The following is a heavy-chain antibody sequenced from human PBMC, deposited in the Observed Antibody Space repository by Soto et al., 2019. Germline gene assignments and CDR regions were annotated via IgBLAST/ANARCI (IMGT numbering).Heavy chain of an antibody. Sequence: QITLKESGPTLVKPTQTLTLTCNFSGFSLTTSGLGVAWIRQPPGKAPEWLALIYWDDDARHGPSLKERLSIIKDTSKTQVILTLTNVDRADTAIYFCPHVIRGVIWNWGQGTQVTVSS. CDR3: PHVIRGVIWN. V-gene: IGHV2-5*05. CDR2: IYWDDDA. J-gene: IGHJ1*01. CDR1: GFSLTTSGLG. D-gene: IGHD3-10*01.